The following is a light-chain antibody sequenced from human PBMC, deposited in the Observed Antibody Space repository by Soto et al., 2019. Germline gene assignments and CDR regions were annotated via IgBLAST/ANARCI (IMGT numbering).Light chain of an antibody. CDR2: GAS. V-gene: IGKV3-20*01. Sequence: EIGLTQSPGTRSLSPGERATLSCRPSPSVSSSYLARYQQNPGQAPRRLIYGASSRATGTPDRFSGSGSGTDFTLTISRLEPEDFAVYYCQQYGSSPLTFGPGTKVDIK. CDR3: QQYGSSPLT. CDR1: PSVSSSY. J-gene: IGKJ3*01.